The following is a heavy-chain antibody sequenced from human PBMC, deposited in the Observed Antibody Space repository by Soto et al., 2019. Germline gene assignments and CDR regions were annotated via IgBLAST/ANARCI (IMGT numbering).Heavy chain of an antibody. CDR3: AYCPAEYCSGGTCYYRLDY. J-gene: IGHJ4*02. CDR1: GGTFSSYA. CDR2: IIPIFGTA. D-gene: IGHD2-15*01. Sequence: ASVKVSCKASGGTFSSYAISWVRQAPGQGLEWMGGIIPIFGTANYAQKFQGRVTITADESTSTAYMELSSLRSEDTAVYYCAYCPAEYCSGGTCYYRLDYWGQGTLVTVSS. V-gene: IGHV1-69*13.